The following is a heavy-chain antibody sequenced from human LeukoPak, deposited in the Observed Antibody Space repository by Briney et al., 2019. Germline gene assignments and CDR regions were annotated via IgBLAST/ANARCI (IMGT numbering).Heavy chain of an antibody. CDR1: GFTFSSYA. J-gene: IGHJ6*02. V-gene: IGHV3-23*01. CDR3: VQGYSSGWSYYYYGMDV. CDR2: ISGSGGST. D-gene: IGHD6-19*01. Sequence: GGSLRLSCAASGFTFSSYAMSWVRQAPGKGLEWVSAISGSGGSTYYADSVKGRFTISRDNSKNTLYLQMSSLRAEDTAVYYCVQGYSSGWSYYYYGMDVWGQGTTVTVSS.